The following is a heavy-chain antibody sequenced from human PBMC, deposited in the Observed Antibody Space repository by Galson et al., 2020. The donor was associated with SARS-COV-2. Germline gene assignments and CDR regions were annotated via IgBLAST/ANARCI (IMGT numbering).Heavy chain of an antibody. V-gene: IGHV4-59*01. CDR3: ARGLGYSDGRHDS. CDR2: IYESGST. CDR1: GGSMSHYY. J-gene: IGHJ4*02. Sequence: LETLSLTCTVSGGSMSHYYWSWVRQPPGKRLEWIGYIYESGSTKTNPSLKSRVAISIDTSKNQFSLKLNSLTPADTAVYYCARGLGYSDGRHDSWGQGTLVTVSS. D-gene: IGHD5-18*01.